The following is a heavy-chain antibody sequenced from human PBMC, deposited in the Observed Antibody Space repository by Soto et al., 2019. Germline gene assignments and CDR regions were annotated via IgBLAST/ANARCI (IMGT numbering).Heavy chain of an antibody. CDR2: VSFDSKNK. CDR3: AKESVETTYSFYGMDV. D-gene: IGHD4-4*01. CDR1: GFSFESYS. J-gene: IGHJ6*02. Sequence: LVESGGGVVRPGRSLTLSCAGSGFSFESYSMHWVRQAPGKGLEWVATVSFDSKNKYHIDSVEGRFTLSRDNAKNMLYLLMNSLRHEDTAVYYCAKESVETTYSFYGMDVWGPGTTVTVSS. V-gene: IGHV3-30*18.